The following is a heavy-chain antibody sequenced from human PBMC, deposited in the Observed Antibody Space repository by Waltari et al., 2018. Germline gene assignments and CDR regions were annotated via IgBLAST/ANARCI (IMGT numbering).Heavy chain of an antibody. CDR3: ARGYGDYQNYYYYYGMDV. J-gene: IGHJ6*02. D-gene: IGHD4-17*01. CDR1: GYTFTSYA. CDR2: INAGNGNT. V-gene: IGHV1-3*01. Sequence: QVQLVQSGAEVKKPGASVKVSCKASGYTFTSYAMHWVRQAPGQRLEWMGWINAGNGNTKYSQKFQGRVTITRDTSASTAYMELSSLRSEDTAVYYCARGYGDYQNYYYYYGMDVWGQGTTVTVSS.